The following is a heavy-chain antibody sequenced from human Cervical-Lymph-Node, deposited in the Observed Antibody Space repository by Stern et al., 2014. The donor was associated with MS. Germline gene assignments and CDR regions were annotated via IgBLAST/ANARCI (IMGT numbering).Heavy chain of an antibody. CDR1: GFTFSTYS. D-gene: IGHD3-3*01. CDR3: SRGWSGFDD. CDR2: TSTTSTYI. Sequence: VQLLQSGGGLVKPGGSLRLSFAASGFTFSTYSMNWVRQAPGKGLEWVSSTSTTSTYIYYADSVRGRFTISRDNAENSLYLQLNNLRDEDTAVYYCSRGWSGFDDWGQGTLVTVSS. V-gene: IGHV3-21*01. J-gene: IGHJ4*02.